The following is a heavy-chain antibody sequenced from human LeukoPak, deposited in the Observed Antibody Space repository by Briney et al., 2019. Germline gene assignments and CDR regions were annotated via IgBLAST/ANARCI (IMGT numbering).Heavy chain of an antibody. V-gene: IGHV4-59*01. J-gene: IGHJ6*03. CDR3: ARGGSGYGYYYYYYMDV. CDR2: IYYSGST. Sequence: PSETLSLTCTVSGGSISSYYWSWIRQPPGKGLEWIGYIYYSGSTNYNPSLKSRVTISVDTSKNQFSLKLSSVTAADTAVYYCARGGSGYGYYYYYYMDVWGKGTTVTVSS. D-gene: IGHD5-18*01. CDR1: GGSISSYY.